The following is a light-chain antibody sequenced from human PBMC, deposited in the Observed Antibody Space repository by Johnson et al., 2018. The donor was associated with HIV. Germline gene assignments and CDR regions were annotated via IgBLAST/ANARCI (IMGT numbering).Light chain of an antibody. CDR3: GTWDSSLSAGI. Sequence: QSVLTQPPSVSAAPGQKVTISCSGSSSNIGNNYVSWYQQLPGRAPKLLIYDNNKRPSGIPDRFSGSKSGTSATLGITGLQTGDEADYYCGTWDSSLSAGIFGPGTKVTVL. CDR1: SSNIGNNY. CDR2: DNN. J-gene: IGLJ1*01. V-gene: IGLV1-51*01.